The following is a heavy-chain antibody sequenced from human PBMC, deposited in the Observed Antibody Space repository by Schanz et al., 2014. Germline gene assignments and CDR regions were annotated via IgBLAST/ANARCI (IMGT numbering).Heavy chain of an antibody. J-gene: IGHJ4*02. V-gene: IGHV3-30*18. Sequence: QVQLVESGGGLVQPGGSLRLSCAASGFTFSAYYMDWVRQAPGKGLEWVALVSSDGNNDYYTDSVKGRFTISRDNSKNTLYLQMSSLRAEDTAVYYCAKSLESCPGGRCSRGYFDYWAQGTLVTVSS. CDR2: VSSDGNND. CDR3: AKSLESCPGGRCSRGYFDY. CDR1: GFTFSAYY. D-gene: IGHD2-8*02.